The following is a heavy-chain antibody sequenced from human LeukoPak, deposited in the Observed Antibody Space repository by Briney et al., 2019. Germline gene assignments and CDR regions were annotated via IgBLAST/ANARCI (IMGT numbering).Heavy chain of an antibody. J-gene: IGHJ4*02. D-gene: IGHD3-16*02. CDR2: INPNSGGT. V-gene: IGHV1-2*02. CDR1: GYTFTGYY. CDR3: ARDRTFGGVIVQYYFDY. Sequence: ASVKVSCEASGYTFTGYYMHWVRQAPGQGLEWMGWINPNSGGTNYAQKFQGRVTMTRDTSISTAYMELSRLRSDDTAVYYCARDRTFGGVIVQYYFDYWGQGTLVTVSS.